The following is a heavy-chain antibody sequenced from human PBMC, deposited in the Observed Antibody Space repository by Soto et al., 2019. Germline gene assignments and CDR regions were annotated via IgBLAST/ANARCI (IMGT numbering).Heavy chain of an antibody. D-gene: IGHD3-16*01. J-gene: IGHJ5*02. CDR1: GYTFSDYY. V-gene: IGHV1-2*02. CDR3: ARGGREVPRIQYDT. Sequence: QVQLVQSGAEVKKPGASVYVSCKASGYTFSDYYVHWVRQAPGQGLEWMGWINPNVGGTNYARKFQGRVTLTRDTSISTVDMKLTRLSPEDTAIYYCARGGREVPRIQYDTWGQGTRVTVSA. CDR2: INPNVGGT.